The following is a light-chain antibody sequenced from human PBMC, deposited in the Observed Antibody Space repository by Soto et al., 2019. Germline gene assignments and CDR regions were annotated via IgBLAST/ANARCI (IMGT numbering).Light chain of an antibody. CDR3: AAWDDSLNGSYV. CDR2: SNN. J-gene: IGLJ1*01. V-gene: IGLV1-44*01. CDR1: RSNIGSNT. Sequence: QSVLTQPPSTSGTPGQRVTISCSGSRSNIGSNTVTWYQQLPGTAPKRLIYSNNQRPSGVPYRFSGSKSGTSASLAISGLQSEDEADYYCAAWDDSLNGSYVFGTGTKVTVL.